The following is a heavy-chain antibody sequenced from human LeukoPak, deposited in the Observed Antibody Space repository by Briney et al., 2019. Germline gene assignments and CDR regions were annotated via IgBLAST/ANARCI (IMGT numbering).Heavy chain of an antibody. D-gene: IGHD7-27*01. J-gene: IGHJ3*02. CDR3: ARLWGKFDAFDI. Sequence: EASVKVSCKTSGYTFTGYYMHWVRQAPGQGLEWMGWIYPNSGVTNSPQKFQGRVTMTRDTSISTAYMELGSLRSDDTAVYYCARLWGKFDAFDIWGQGTMVTVSS. CDR2: IYPNSGVT. CDR1: GYTFTGYY. V-gene: IGHV1-2*02.